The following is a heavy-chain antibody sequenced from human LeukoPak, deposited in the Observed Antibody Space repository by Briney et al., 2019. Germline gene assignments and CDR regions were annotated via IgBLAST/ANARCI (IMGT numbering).Heavy chain of an antibody. D-gene: IGHD6-6*01. CDR2: IYSGGST. CDR3: ARLLEYSSSSGGY. Sequence: GGFLRLSCAASGFTVSSNYMSWVRQAPGKGLEWVSVIYSGGSTYYADSVKGRFTISRDNSKNTLYLQMNSLRAEDTAVYYCARLLEYSSSSGGYWGQGTLVTVSS. V-gene: IGHV3-66*04. J-gene: IGHJ4*02. CDR1: GFTVSSNY.